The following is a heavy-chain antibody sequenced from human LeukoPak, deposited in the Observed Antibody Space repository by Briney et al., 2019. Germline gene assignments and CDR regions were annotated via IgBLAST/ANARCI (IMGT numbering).Heavy chain of an antibody. V-gene: IGHV1-8*03. CDR2: MNPNSGNT. Sequence: ASVKVSCKASGYTFTSYDINWVRQATGQGLEWMGWMNPNSGNTGYAQKFQGRVTITRNTSISTAYMELSSLRSEDTAVYYCARGLDDYYYMDVRGKGTTVTVSS. CDR1: GYTFTSYD. CDR3: ARGLDDYYYMDV. J-gene: IGHJ6*03.